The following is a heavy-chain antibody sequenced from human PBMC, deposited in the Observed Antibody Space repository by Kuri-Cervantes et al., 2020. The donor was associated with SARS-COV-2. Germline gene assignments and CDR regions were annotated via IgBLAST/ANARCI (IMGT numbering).Heavy chain of an antibody. Sequence: ASVKVSCKASGYTFTGYYMHWVRQAPGQGLEWMGWINPNSGGTNYAQKFQGRVTITADKSTSTAYMELSSLRSEDTAVYYCAREIYDFWSGSVNRYYYYYMDVWGKGTTVTVSS. D-gene: IGHD3-3*01. V-gene: IGHV1-2*02. CDR2: INPNSGGT. CDR1: GYTFTGYY. J-gene: IGHJ6*03. CDR3: AREIYDFWSGSVNRYYYYYMDV.